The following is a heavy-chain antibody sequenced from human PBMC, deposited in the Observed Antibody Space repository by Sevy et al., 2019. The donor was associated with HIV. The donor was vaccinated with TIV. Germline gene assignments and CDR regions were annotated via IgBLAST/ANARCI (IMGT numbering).Heavy chain of an antibody. D-gene: IGHD3-22*01. CDR3: ARADLDSDTFFYYYGMDL. J-gene: IGHJ6*02. CDR1: GYTFTGYD. Sequence: ASVKVSCKTSGYTFTGYDINWVRQATGQGLEWMGWMNPDSGKRGYVPQFRGRVTLTTNTSTSTAYMELRSLRSEDSAVYFCARADLDSDTFFYYYGMDLWGQGTTVTVSS. CDR2: MNPDSGKR. V-gene: IGHV1-8*02.